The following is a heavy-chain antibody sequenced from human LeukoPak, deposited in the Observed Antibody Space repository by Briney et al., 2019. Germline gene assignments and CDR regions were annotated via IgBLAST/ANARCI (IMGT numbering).Heavy chain of an antibody. Sequence: PGGSLRLSCAAPGFTLSSYGISWVRQAPGKGLEWVSPISGSGGRTNYVYSVNGRFPISIDNSTHTLYLQMNSLRAEHTAVYDCAKVYDILTGYYSPKYYFDYWGQRALVTVSS. J-gene: IGHJ4*02. CDR2: ISGSGGRT. D-gene: IGHD3-9*01. CDR1: GFTLSSYG. CDR3: AKVYDILTGYYSPKYYFDY. V-gene: IGHV3-23*01.